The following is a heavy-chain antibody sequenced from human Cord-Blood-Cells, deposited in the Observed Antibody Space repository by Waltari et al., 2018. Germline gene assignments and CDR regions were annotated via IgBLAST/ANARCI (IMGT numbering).Heavy chain of an antibody. D-gene: IGHD5-12*01. Sequence: QVQLVQSGAEVKKPGSSVQVSCKASGGTFRSYAISWVRQDPGHGLEWMGGIIPIFGTANYAQKFQGRVTITADKSTSTAYMELSSLRSEDTAVYYCARDRPRGYSGYRIGGGAFDIWGQGTMVTVSS. CDR2: IIPIFGTA. CDR1: GGTFRSYA. CDR3: ARDRPRGYSGYRIGGGAFDI. J-gene: IGHJ3*02. V-gene: IGHV1-69*06.